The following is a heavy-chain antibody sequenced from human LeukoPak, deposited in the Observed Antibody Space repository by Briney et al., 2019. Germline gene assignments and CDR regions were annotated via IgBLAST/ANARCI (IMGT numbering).Heavy chain of an antibody. Sequence: ASVKVSCKTSVYIFTPHHIHWMRQAPGQGLELLGWVSAANNPEYSQKFQGRVVITRDASATTSYLELNSLRSEDTAVYYCAMSVEMPPIPSFDYWGQGTLVTVSS. D-gene: IGHD5-24*01. CDR1: VYIFTPHH. CDR2: VSAANNP. CDR3: AMSVEMPPIPSFDY. J-gene: IGHJ4*02. V-gene: IGHV1-3*01.